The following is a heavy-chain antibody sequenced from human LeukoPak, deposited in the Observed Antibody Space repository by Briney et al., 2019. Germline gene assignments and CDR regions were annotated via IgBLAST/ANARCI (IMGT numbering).Heavy chain of an antibody. V-gene: IGHV1-2*02. CDR1: GYTFTGYY. D-gene: IGHD5-18*01. Sequence: ASVKVSCKASGYTFTGYYMHWVRQAPGQGLGWMGWINPNSGGTNYAQKFQGRVTMTRDTSISTAYMELSRLRSDDTAVYYCARGTLGYSYGSNRGDYWGQGTLVTVSS. CDR3: ARGTLGYSYGSNRGDY. J-gene: IGHJ4*02. CDR2: INPNSGGT.